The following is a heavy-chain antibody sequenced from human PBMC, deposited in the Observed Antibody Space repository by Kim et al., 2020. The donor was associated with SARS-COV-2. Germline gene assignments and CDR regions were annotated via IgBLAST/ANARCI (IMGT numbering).Heavy chain of an antibody. CDR2: IKSKTDGGTT. J-gene: IGHJ6*03. CDR1: GFTFSNAW. CDR3: TTAPEKNYYYYMDV. Sequence: GGSLRLSCVASGFTFSNAWMSWVRQAPGKGLEWVGRIKSKTDGGTTDYAAPVKGRFTISRDDSKNTLYLQMNSLKTEDTAVYYCTTAPEKNYYYYMDVWGKGTTVTVSS. V-gene: IGHV3-15*01.